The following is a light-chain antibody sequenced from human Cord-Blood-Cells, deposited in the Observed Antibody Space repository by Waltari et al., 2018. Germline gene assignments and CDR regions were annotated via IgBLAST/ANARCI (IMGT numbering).Light chain of an antibody. CDR3: QQRSNWLT. CDR1: QSVSSY. J-gene: IGKJ4*01. V-gene: IGKV3-11*01. CDR2: DAS. Sequence: EIVLTQSPATLSLSPGERATLSCRASQSVSSYLAWYQQKPGQAPRLRIYDASNRATGIPARFSGSGSGTDVTLTISSLEPEDFAVYYCQQRSNWLTFGGGTKVEIK.